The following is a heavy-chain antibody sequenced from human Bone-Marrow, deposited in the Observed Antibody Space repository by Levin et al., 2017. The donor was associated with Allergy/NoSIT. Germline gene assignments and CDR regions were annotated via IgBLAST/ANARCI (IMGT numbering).Heavy chain of an antibody. V-gene: IGHV3-30*03. Sequence: GGSLRLSCAASGFTFSYYAMHWVRQAPGKGLEWVALISYDGTNKYYADSVKGRFTISRDNSKDTLYLQMNNLRAEDTAVYYCVIVVVSGNFHLYNQGMDVWGQGTTVTVSS. CDR2: ISYDGTNK. J-gene: IGHJ6*02. D-gene: IGHD2-2*01. CDR3: VIVVVSGNFHLYNQGMDV. CDR1: GFTFSYYA.